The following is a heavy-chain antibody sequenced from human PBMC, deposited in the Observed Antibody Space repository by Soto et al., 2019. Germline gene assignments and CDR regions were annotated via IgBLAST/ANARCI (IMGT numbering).Heavy chain of an antibody. D-gene: IGHD2-2*01. CDR2: ISYDGSNK. Sequence: PGGSLRLSCAASGFTFSSYDMHWVRQAPGKGLEWVAVISYDGSNKYCADSVKGRFTISRDNSKNTLYLQMNSLRAEDTAVYYCAKGRLPPIVVVPSAIMDYWGQGTLVTVSS. CDR1: GFTFSSYD. J-gene: IGHJ4*02. V-gene: IGHV3-30*18. CDR3: AKGRLPPIVVVPSAIMDY.